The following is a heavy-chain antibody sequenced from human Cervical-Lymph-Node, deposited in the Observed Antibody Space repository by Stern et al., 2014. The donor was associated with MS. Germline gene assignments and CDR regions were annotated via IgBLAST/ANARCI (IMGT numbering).Heavy chain of an antibody. Sequence: VPLVESGGGLVQPGGSPRLSCAASGFTFSSYAMSWVRQAPGKVLELVSAISGSGGSTYYADSVKGRFTISRDKSKNTLHLQMNSLRAEDTAIYYCAKVVGATGNFFDYWGQGTLVTVSS. D-gene: IGHD1-26*01. CDR3: AKVVGATGNFFDY. CDR2: ISGSGGST. CDR1: GFTFSSYA. V-gene: IGHV3-23*04. J-gene: IGHJ4*02.